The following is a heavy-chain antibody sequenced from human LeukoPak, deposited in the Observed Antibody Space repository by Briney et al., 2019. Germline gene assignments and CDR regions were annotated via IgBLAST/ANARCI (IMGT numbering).Heavy chain of an antibody. J-gene: IGHJ4*02. D-gene: IGHD5-24*01. Sequence: GGSLRLSCAASGFTFSSYSMNWVRQAPGKGLEWVSSISSSSSYIYYADSVKGRFTISRDNAKNSLYLQMNSLRAEDTAVYYCARGPGEMATIYGYWGQGTLVTVSS. CDR3: ARGPGEMATIYGY. V-gene: IGHV3-21*01. CDR1: GFTFSSYS. CDR2: ISSSSSYI.